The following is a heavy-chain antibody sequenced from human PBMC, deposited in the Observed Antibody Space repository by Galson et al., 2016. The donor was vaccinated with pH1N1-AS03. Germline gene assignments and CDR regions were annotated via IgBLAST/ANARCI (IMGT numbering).Heavy chain of an antibody. J-gene: IGHJ4*02. CDR1: GYTFTSYG. V-gene: IGHV1-18*04. D-gene: IGHD1-26*01. Sequence: SVKVSCKASGYTFTSYGISWVRQAPGQGLEWMGWISASKANTKYEQKFQDRVTMTTDTSTSTAYMELRSLKSDDTAVYYCARISGSFFYSSIDFWGQGTLVTVSS. CDR2: ISASKANT. CDR3: ARISGSFFYSSIDF.